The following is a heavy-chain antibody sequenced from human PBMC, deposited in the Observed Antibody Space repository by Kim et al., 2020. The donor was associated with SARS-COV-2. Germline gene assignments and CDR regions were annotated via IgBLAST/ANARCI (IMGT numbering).Heavy chain of an antibody. Sequence: SETLSLTCTVSGGSISGYYWSWVRQPPKKGLEWIGYIYYSGDTKYNPSLKSRVTMSVDTSKNQFSLKLNSVTAADTAVYYCARDNFYGSGSNWFDPWGQGSLVILSS. J-gene: IGHJ5*02. D-gene: IGHD3-10*01. CDR2: IYYSGDT. CDR1: GGSISGYY. V-gene: IGHV4-59*13. CDR3: ARDNFYGSGSNWFDP.